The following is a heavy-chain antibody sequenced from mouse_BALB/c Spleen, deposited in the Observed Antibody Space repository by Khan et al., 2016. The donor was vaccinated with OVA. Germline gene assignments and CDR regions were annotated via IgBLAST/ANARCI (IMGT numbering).Heavy chain of an antibody. Sequence: VRLQQSGPELVKPGASVKISCKASGYSFTGYFMNWVKQSPGKSLEWIGRINPYNGDTFYNQKFKGKATLTVDKSSSTAHMELLSLTSEDSAVYYCGRQEYYGSSIDQWGQGTMLTVSA. D-gene: IGHD1-1*01. CDR1: GYSFTGYF. CDR2: INPYNGDT. J-gene: IGHJ2*01. CDR3: GRQEYYGSSIDQ. V-gene: IGHV1-37*01.